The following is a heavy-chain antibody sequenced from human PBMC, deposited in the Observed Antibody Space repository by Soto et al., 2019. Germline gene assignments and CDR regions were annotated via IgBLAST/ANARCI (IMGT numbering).Heavy chain of an antibody. CDR3: ARGYCSGGACNNWFDP. Sequence: QLQLQESGSGPVKPSQTLSVTCTVSGDFISSGGYPWNWIRQPPGKGLEWIGYIYHSGVTYYNPSLKSRVTISVDNSKNQLSLNLTSVTAADTAVYYCARGYCSGGACNNWFDPWGQGTLVTVSS. D-gene: IGHD2-15*01. J-gene: IGHJ5*02. CDR1: GDFISSGGYP. CDR2: IYHSGVT. V-gene: IGHV4-30-2*01.